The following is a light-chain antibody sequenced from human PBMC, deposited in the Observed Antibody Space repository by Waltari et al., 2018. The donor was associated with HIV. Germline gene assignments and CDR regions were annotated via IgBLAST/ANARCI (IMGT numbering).Light chain of an antibody. V-gene: IGKV1-5*03. CDR1: QSISSW. CDR3: QQYNSFSYT. CDR2: KAS. J-gene: IGKJ2*01. Sequence: DIQMTQSPSTLSASVGTRVTITCRASQSISSWLAWYQQTPGKAPKLLIYKASSLQSGVPSRFSGSGSGTEFTLTISSLQPDDFATYYCQQYNSFSYTFGQGTKLEIK.